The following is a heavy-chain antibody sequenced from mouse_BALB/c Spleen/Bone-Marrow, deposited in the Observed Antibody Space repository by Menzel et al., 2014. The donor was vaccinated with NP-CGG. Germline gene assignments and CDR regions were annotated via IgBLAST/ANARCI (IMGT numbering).Heavy chain of an antibody. CDR2: IRNKANGYTT. Sequence: VESGGGFVQPGGSLRLYCATSGFTFTDYFMSWVRQPPGKALEWLGFIRNKANGYTTEYSASVKGRFTISRDNSRSILYLQLSSLRPEDSATYYCASAYALDYWGQGTSVTVSS. J-gene: IGHJ4*01. V-gene: IGHV7-3*02. CDR3: ASAYALDY. CDR1: GFTFTDYF.